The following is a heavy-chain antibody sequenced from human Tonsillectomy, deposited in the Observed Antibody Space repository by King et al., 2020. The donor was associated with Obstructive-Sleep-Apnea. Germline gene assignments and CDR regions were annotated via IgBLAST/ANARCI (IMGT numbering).Heavy chain of an antibody. J-gene: IGHJ4*02. D-gene: IGHD6-13*01. CDR2: ISTKTDGAST. CDR1: EFTFSNAW. CDR3: TRGSAAAYFGY. Sequence: VQLVESGGGLVKAEGSLRLSCAASEFTFSNAWMSWVRQVPGKGLEWVGRISTKTDGASTDYAAPVKGRFIISRDDSKNTLYLQMNSLKIEDTAVYYCTRGSAAAYFGYWGQGTVVTGAS. V-gene: IGHV3-15*01.